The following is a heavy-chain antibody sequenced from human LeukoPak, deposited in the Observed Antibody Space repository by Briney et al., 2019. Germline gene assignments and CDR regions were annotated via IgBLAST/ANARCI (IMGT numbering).Heavy chain of an antibody. CDR2: ICENGGTT. V-gene: IGHV3-23*01. D-gene: IGHD2-21*01. J-gene: IGHJ4*02. CDR1: GFTFRSHA. CDR3: AKDFRIGYSAHFDY. Sequence: GGSLRLSCVGSGFTFRSHAMSWVRQAPEKGLEFVSGICENGGTTYYADSVKGRFSISRDNSKNTLYLQMDSLRGEDTAVYYCAKDFRIGYSAHFDYWGQGALVTVSS.